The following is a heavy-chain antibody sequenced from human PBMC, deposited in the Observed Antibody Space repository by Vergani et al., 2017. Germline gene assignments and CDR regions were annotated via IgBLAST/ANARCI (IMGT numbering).Heavy chain of an antibody. CDR2: ISYDGSNK. CDR1: GFTFSSYG. J-gene: IGHJ3*02. V-gene: IGHV3-30*18. D-gene: IGHD2-2*01. CDR3: AKDWGGYCSSTSCSPGAAFDI. Sequence: QVQLAESGGGRVQPGRSLRLSCAASGFTFSSYGMHWVRQAPGKGLEWVAVISYDGSNKYYADSVKGRFTISRDNSKNTRYLQMNSLRAEDTAVYYCAKDWGGYCSSTSCSPGAAFDIWGQGTMVTVSS.